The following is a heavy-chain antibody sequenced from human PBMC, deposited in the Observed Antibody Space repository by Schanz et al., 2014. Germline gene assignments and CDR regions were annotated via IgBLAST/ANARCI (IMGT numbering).Heavy chain of an antibody. V-gene: IGHV4-61*02. Sequence: QVQLQESGPGLVKPSQTLSLTCTVSGGSIRSGTYYWSWIRQPAGKALEWVGRVFPNGITNYNPSPKSRVPISLDASKNHFSRTLTSLPAADTAVYYCARDTTWRLDLWGRGTLVTVSS. CDR3: ARDTTWRLDL. D-gene: IGHD1-1*01. J-gene: IGHJ2*01. CDR2: VFPNGIT. CDR1: GGSIRSGTYY.